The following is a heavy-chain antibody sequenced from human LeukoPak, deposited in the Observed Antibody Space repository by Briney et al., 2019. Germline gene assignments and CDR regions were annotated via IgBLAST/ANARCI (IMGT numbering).Heavy chain of an antibody. CDR3: ARAVAGGDYGAQYFQH. J-gene: IGHJ1*01. CDR2: IYYSGST. Sequence: PSETLSLTCTVSGGSISSYYWGWIRQPPGKGLEWIGYIYYSGSTNYNPSLKSRVTISVDTSKNQFSLKLSSVTAADTAVYYCARAVAGGDYGAQYFQHWGQGTLVTVSS. D-gene: IGHD2-21*02. CDR1: GGSISSYY. V-gene: IGHV4-59*08.